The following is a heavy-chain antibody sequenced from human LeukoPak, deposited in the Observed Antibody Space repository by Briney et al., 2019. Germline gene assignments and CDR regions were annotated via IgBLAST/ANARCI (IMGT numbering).Heavy chain of an antibody. CDR2: IYYSGST. CDR3: ARGSYCSGGSCYYYFDY. CDR1: GGSISSYY. J-gene: IGHJ4*02. D-gene: IGHD2-15*01. Sequence: SETLSLTCTVSGGSISSYYWSWIRQPPGKGLEWIGYIYYSGSTNYNPSLKSRVTISVDTSKNQFSLKLSSVTAEDTAVYYCARGSYCSGGSCYYYFDYWGQGTLVTVSS. V-gene: IGHV4-59*01.